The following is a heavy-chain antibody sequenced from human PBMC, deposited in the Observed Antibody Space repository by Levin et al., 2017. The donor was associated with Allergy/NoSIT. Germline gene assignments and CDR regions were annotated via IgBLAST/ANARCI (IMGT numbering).Heavy chain of an antibody. D-gene: IGHD3-16*01. CDR3: ASTTRHYDYVWGSYRTLFDY. V-gene: IGHV4-61*02. CDR2: IFTSGST. J-gene: IGHJ4*02. CDR1: GGSISSDSYY. Sequence: SETLSLTCTVSGGSISSDSYYWSWIRQPAGKGLEWIGRIFTSGSTNYNPSLKSRVTMSVDTSKNQFSLKLSSVTAADTAVYYCASTTRHYDYVWGSYRTLFDYWGQGTLVTVSS.